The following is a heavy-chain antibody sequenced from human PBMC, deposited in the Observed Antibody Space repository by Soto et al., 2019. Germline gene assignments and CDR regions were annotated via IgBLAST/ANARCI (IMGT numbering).Heavy chain of an antibody. CDR1: GFSFGDYA. J-gene: IGHJ5*02. V-gene: IGHV3-49*04. Sequence: GGSLRLSCTTSGFSFGDYAMTWVRQAPGKGLEWVGFIRNPGYGGTTEYATSVKGRFIISRDDSMSSAYLQLNSLKVDDSAVYYCVRGSFGYYGPWGQGTLVTSPQ. CDR3: VRGSFGYYGP. CDR2: IRNPGYGGTT. D-gene: IGHD3-3*01.